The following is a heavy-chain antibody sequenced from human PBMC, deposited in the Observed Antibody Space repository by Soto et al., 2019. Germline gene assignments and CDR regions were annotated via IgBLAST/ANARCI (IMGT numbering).Heavy chain of an antibody. CDR2: ISAYNGNT. CDR1: GYTFTSDG. V-gene: IGHV1-18*01. CDR3: ARDGCSSTSCYTGWFDP. J-gene: IGHJ5*02. D-gene: IGHD2-2*02. Sequence: ASVKGSCKASGYTFTSDGISWVRQAPGQGLEWMGWISAYNGNTNYAQKLQGRVTMTTDTSTSTAYMELRSLRSDDTAVYYCARDGCSSTSCYTGWFDPWGQGTLVTAPQ.